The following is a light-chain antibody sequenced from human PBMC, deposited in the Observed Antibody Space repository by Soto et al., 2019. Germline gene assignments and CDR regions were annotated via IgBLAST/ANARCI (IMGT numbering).Light chain of an antibody. CDR2: TAS. J-gene: IGKJ1*01. Sequence: DIQLTQPPSSLSASLGDRVTISCRASQLINGYLNWYQQKPGKAPRLLIYTASNLQSGVPSRFSGTRSGTDFTLIISDLQPEDFATYYCQQTYSPLRTFGQGTKVDIK. CDR3: QQTYSPLRT. CDR1: QLINGY. V-gene: IGKV1-39*01.